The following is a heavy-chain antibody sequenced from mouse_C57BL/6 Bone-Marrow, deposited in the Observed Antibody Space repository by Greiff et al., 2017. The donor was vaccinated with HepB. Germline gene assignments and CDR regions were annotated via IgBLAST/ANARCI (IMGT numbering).Heavy chain of an antibody. J-gene: IGHJ4*01. D-gene: IGHD1-1*01. V-gene: IGHV8-12*01. CDR2: IYWDDDK. Sequence: QVTLKVCGPGILQSSQTLSLTCSFSGFSLSTSGMGVSWIRQPSGKGLEWLAHIYWDDDKRYNPSLKSRLTISKDTSRNQVFLKITSVDTADTATYYCARSGIYYYGSPYAMDYWGQGTSVTVSS. CDR1: GFSLSTSGMG. CDR3: ARSGIYYYGSPYAMDY.